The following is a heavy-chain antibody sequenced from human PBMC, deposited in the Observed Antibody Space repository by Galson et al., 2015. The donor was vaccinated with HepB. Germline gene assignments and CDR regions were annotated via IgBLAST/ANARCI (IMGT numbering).Heavy chain of an antibody. CDR1: GGSISSYY. J-gene: IGHJ4*02. Sequence: LSLTCTVSGGSISSYYWSWIRQPPGKELEWIGDIYYSGSTNYNPSLKSRVTISVDTSKNQFSLKLGSVTAADTAVYYCARQYCSGGSCLRGYYFDYWGQGTLVTVSS. D-gene: IGHD2-15*01. V-gene: IGHV4-59*01. CDR3: ARQYCSGGSCLRGYYFDY. CDR2: IYYSGST.